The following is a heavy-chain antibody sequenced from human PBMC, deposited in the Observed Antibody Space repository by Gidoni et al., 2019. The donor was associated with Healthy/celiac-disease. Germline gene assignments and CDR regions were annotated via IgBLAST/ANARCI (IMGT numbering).Heavy chain of an antibody. CDR1: GCTFSCHW. CDR3: ARASHVKSAFDI. V-gene: IGHV3-7*04. J-gene: IGHJ3*02. Sequence: EVQLAVAGGGLVQPGGVMRLSCAACGCTFSCHWMSWVRQAPGKGLACVTNRKQDGSEQYYVDTVKGRFTIYRDNAKNSLYLQMDSLRAEDAAVCYCARASHVKSAFDIWGQGTMVTVSS. CDR2: RKQDGSEQ.